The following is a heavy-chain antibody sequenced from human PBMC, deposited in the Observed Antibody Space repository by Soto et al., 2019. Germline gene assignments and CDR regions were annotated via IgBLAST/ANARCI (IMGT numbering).Heavy chain of an antibody. Sequence: QVQLVESGGGVVQPGRSLRLSCAASGFTFSSYAMHWVRQAPGKGLEWVAVISYDGRNKYYADSVKGRFTISRDNSKNTLNLQLNSLRAEDTAVYYCARDLQGSSGWYVFDNWGQGTPVTVSS. V-gene: IGHV3-30*04. CDR2: ISYDGRNK. D-gene: IGHD6-19*01. CDR3: ARDLQGSSGWYVFDN. CDR1: GFTFSSYA. J-gene: IGHJ5*02.